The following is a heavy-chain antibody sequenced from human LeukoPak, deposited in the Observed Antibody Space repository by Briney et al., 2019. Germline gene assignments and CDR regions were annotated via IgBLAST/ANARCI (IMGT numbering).Heavy chain of an antibody. D-gene: IGHD6-13*01. Sequence: GGSLRLSCAASGFTFSSYEMNWVRQAPGKGLEWVSYISSSGSTIYYADSVKGRFTISRDNAKNSLYLQMNSLRAEDTAVYYCARGPGIAAHDAFDIWGQGTMVTVSS. J-gene: IGHJ3*02. CDR1: GFTFSSYE. CDR3: ARGPGIAAHDAFDI. CDR2: ISSSGSTI. V-gene: IGHV3-48*03.